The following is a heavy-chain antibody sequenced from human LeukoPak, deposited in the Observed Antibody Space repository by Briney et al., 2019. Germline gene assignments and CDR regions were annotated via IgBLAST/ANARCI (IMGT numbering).Heavy chain of an antibody. CDR2: INHSGNT. CDR1: GGSFSGYY. J-gene: IGHJ4*02. D-gene: IGHD1-1*01. V-gene: IGHV4-34*01. Sequence: PSETLSLTCAVYGGSFSGYYWSWIRQPPGKGLEWVGEINHSGNTNYNPSLKSRVTISVDTSRNQFSLKLSSVTAADTAVYYCARHSDEGNEIDCWGQGTLVTVSS. CDR3: ARHSDEGNEIDC.